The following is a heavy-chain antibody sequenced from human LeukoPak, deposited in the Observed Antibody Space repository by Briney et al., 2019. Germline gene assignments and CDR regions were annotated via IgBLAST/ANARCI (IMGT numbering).Heavy chain of an antibody. CDR1: GYTFTDYY. J-gene: IGHJ6*03. CDR3: ARDTPELYYYMDV. Sequence: GASVKVSCKASGYTFTDYYMHWVRQAPGQGLDWMGWINPNRGGTNYAQRFQGRVTMTRDTSISTAYMELSRLRSDDTAVYYCARDTPELYYYMDVWGKGTTVTVSS. D-gene: IGHD2-15*01. V-gene: IGHV1-2*02. CDR2: INPNRGGT.